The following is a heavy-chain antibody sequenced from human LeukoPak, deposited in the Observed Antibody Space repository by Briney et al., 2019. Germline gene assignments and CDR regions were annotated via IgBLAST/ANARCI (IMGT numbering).Heavy chain of an antibody. D-gene: IGHD6-19*01. CDR1: GFTSSSYW. CDR2: IKQDGSEK. Sequence: GGSLRLSCAASGFTSSSYWMSWVRQAPGKGLEWVANIKQDGSEKYYVDSVKGRFTISRDNAKNSLYLQMNSLRAEDTAVYYCARETDLGYSSPTGDAFDIWGQGTMVTVSS. CDR3: ARETDLGYSSPTGDAFDI. V-gene: IGHV3-7*01. J-gene: IGHJ3*02.